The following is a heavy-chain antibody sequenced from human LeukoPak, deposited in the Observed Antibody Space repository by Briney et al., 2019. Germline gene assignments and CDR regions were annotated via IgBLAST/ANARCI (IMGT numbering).Heavy chain of an antibody. CDR3: ARGIGTSYESSRDAFDT. V-gene: IGHV4-61*02. J-gene: IGHJ3*02. D-gene: IGHD3-22*01. Sequence: SETLSLTCTVSAGSINSDDYYWSWIRQPAGKGLEWIGRIYSPGTNYNYNPSLKSRVTISIDTSKNQFSLKLTSVTAGDTAVYYCARGIGTSYESSRDAFDTWGQGTMVTVSS. CDR1: AGSINSDDYY. CDR2: IYSPGTN.